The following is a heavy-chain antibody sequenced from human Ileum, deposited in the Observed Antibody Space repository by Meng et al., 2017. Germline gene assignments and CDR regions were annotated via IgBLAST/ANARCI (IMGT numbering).Heavy chain of an antibody. Sequence: VLTQDWGPGRVRPSDTLSLTCNVSGGSVSSASYYWSLIRQPPGKGLEWIGLIHYSGSRNYNPSLKSRVTMSVDTSKNQVSLRLTSVTAADTAVYYCARFYGSGTFEVHDYWGQGTLVTVSS. CDR3: ARFYGSGTFEVHDY. J-gene: IGHJ4*02. V-gene: IGHV4-61*01. CDR1: GGSVSSASYY. D-gene: IGHD3-10*01. CDR2: IHYSGSR.